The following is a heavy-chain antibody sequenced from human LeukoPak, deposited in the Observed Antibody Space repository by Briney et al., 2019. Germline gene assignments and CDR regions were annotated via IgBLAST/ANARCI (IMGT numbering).Heavy chain of an antibody. V-gene: IGHV4-34*01. Sequence: SETLSLTCAVYGRSFSGYYWSWIRQPPGKGLEWIGEINHSGSTNYNPSLKSRVTISVDTSKNQFSLKLSSVTAADTAVYYCARTSSRITIFGVVIRTNNWFDPWGQGTLVTVSS. D-gene: IGHD3-3*01. CDR2: INHSGST. CDR3: ARTSSRITIFGVVIRTNNWFDP. J-gene: IGHJ5*02. CDR1: GRSFSGYY.